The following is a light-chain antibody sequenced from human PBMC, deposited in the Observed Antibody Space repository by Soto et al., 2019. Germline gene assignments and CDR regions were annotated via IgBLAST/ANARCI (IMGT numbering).Light chain of an antibody. J-gene: IGKJ1*01. CDR3: QQYNNWPPWT. Sequence: EIVMTQSPATLSLSPGERATLSCRASQSVSSNFAWYQQKPGQAPRRLIYGASTRTPGIPARFSGSGSGTDFTLTISSLEYEDFAVYYCQQYNNWPPWTFGRGTKVEIK. V-gene: IGKV3-15*01. CDR1: QSVSSN. CDR2: GAS.